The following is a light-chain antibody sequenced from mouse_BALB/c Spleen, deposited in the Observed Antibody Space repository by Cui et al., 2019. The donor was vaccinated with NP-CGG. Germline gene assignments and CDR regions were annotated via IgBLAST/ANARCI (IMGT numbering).Light chain of an antibody. CDR3: ALWYSNHWV. J-gene: IGLJ1*01. CDR2: GTN. V-gene: IGLV1*01. CDR1: TGAVTTSNY. Sequence: ALVTQGSAITPSPGETVTLTCRSSTGAVTTSNYANWVQEKPDHLFTGLIGGTNNRVPGVPARFSGSLIGDKAALTITGAQTEDEAIYFCALWYSNHWVFGGGTKLTVL.